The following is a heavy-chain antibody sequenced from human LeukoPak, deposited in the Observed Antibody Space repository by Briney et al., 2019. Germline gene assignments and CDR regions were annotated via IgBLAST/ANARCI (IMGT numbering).Heavy chain of an antibody. J-gene: IGHJ4*02. V-gene: IGHV3-23*01. CDR3: AKDLYSSSSRFRSGYFDY. CDR1: GFTFSNYG. CDR2: ITGSGGST. Sequence: GGSLRLSCAASGFTFSNYGLSWVRQAPGKGLEWVSGITGSGGSTYYADSVKGRFTISRDNSKNTLYLQMNSLRAEDTAVYYCAKDLYSSSSRFRSGYFDYWGQGTLVTVSS. D-gene: IGHD6-6*01.